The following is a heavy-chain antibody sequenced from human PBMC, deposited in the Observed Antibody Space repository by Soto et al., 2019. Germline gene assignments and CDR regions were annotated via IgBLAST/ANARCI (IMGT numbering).Heavy chain of an antibody. J-gene: IGHJ6*02. CDR2: IYYSAST. Sequence: TETLSLTCTVSGGSISSYYWTWIRQPPGKGLEWIGYIYYSASTNYNPSLKSRVTISLDTSKNQCSLKLSSVTAADTAVYYCARGSGWLDVWGQGTTVTVSS. CDR3: ARGSGWLDV. D-gene: IGHD3-10*01. V-gene: IGHV4-59*01. CDR1: GGSISSYY.